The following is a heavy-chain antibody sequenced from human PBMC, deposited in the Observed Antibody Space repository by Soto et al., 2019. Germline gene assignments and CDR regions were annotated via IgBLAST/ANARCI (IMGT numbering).Heavy chain of an antibody. Sequence: ASVKVSCKASGYTFTGYHMHWVRQAPGQGLEWMGWINPNSGGTNYAQKFQGWVTMTRDTSISTAYMELSRLRSDDTAVYYCASDASGDEAPIDYWGQGTLVTVSS. CDR3: ASDASGDEAPIDY. J-gene: IGHJ4*02. CDR1: GYTFTGYH. D-gene: IGHD1-26*01. CDR2: INPNSGGT. V-gene: IGHV1-2*04.